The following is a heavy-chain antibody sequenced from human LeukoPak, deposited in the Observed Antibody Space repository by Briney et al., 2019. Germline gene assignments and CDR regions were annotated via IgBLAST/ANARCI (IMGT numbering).Heavy chain of an antibody. CDR3: ASENFWSGYRGYYYYYMDV. Sequence: PGGSLRLSCAASGFTSSSYWMSWVRQAPGKGLEWVANIKQDGSEKYYVDSVKGRFTISRDNAKNSLYLQMNSLRAEDTAVYYCASENFWSGYRGYYYYYMDVWGKGTTVTVSS. V-gene: IGHV3-7*01. D-gene: IGHD3-3*01. J-gene: IGHJ6*03. CDR1: GFTSSSYW. CDR2: IKQDGSEK.